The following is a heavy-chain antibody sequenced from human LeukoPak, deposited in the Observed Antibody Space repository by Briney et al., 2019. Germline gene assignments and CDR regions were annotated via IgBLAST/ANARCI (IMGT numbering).Heavy chain of an antibody. CDR3: TSWGDTTAEYFQR. D-gene: IGHD2-21*02. CDR1: GFTFNKCW. Sequence: GGSLRLSCVVSGFTFNKCWMNWVRQAPGKGLEWVAHINPDGRDKYYVDSVKGRFSIYRDNAENSMYLQMNSLRVEDTAVYYCTSWGDTTAEYFQRWGQGTLATVSS. J-gene: IGHJ1*01. V-gene: IGHV3-7*01. CDR2: INPDGRDK.